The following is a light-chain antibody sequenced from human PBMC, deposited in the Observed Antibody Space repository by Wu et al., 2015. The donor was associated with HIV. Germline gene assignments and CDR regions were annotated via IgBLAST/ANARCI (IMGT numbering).Light chain of an antibody. CDR1: KSISSNY. Sequence: ENLLTQSPGTLSLSPGERATLSCRASKSISSNYLAWYQQKPGQAPRLLISVASSRATGIPDRFSGSVSGTDFTLTISRLEPEDFALYYCQQYGXSPPTFGGGPRWRSN. J-gene: IGKJ4*01. CDR2: VAS. CDR3: QQYGXSPPT. V-gene: IGKV3-20*01.